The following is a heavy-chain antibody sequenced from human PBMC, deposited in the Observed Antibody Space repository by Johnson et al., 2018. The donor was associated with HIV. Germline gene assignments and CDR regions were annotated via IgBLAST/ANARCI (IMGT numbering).Heavy chain of an antibody. CDR1: GLTFSNYG. J-gene: IGHJ3*02. Sequence: QVQLVESGGGLVQPGRSLRLSCEASGLTFSNYGMHWVRQAPGKGLEWVAGISHDGWNKHSADSVKGRFTISRDNAKKSLYLQMNSLRSEDTALYYCARDSTPWGGDYVDYTFDIWGQGTMVTVSS. V-gene: IGHV3-30*03. D-gene: IGHD4-17*01. CDR3: ARDSTPWGGDYVDYTFDI. CDR2: ISHDGWNK.